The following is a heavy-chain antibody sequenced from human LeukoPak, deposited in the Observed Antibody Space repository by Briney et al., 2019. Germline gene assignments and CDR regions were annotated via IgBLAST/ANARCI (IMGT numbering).Heavy chain of an antibody. CDR2: VSVDGAKT. Sequence: GGSLRLSCAASGFTFGNCAMSLFRPPPGKGLEWVSAVSVDGAKTWYADSVKGRFTISRDNSKNTVSLQMTNLRADDTARYYCVKEERGYSYGDYWGQGTLVTVSS. CDR3: VKEERGYSYGDY. J-gene: IGHJ4*02. V-gene: IGHV3-23*01. CDR1: GFTFGNCA. D-gene: IGHD5-18*01.